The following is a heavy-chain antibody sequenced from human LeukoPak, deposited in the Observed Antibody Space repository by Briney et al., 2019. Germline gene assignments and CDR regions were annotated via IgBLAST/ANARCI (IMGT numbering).Heavy chain of an antibody. Sequence: GGSLRLSCVASGFTFSSYWMSWVRQAPGKGLECVADIKQDGSEKYYVDSVKGRFTISGDNAKNSLYLQMNSLRVEDTAVYYCARGKSGSYGTKGYWGQGTLVTVSS. CDR1: GFTFSSYW. CDR3: ARGKSGSYGTKGY. J-gene: IGHJ4*02. V-gene: IGHV3-7*01. D-gene: IGHD1-26*01. CDR2: IKQDGSEK.